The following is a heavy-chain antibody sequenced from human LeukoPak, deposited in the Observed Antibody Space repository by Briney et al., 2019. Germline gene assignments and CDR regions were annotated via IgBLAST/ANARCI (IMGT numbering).Heavy chain of an antibody. J-gene: IGHJ5*02. CDR2: IYPGDSDT. CDR1: GYSFTIYW. Sequence: GESLKISCKGSGYSFTIYWIGWVRQMPGKGLEWMGIIYPGDSDTRYSPSFQGQVTISADKSISTAYLRWSSLKASDTAMYYCARHQAQNYDLTWGQGTLVTVSS. CDR3: ARHQAQNYDLT. V-gene: IGHV5-51*01. D-gene: IGHD3-16*01.